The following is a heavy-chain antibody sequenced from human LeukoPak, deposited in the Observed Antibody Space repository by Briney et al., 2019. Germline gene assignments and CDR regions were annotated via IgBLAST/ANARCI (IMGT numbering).Heavy chain of an antibody. J-gene: IGHJ6*03. CDR1: GYTFTSYD. D-gene: IGHD6-13*01. Sequence: ASVKVSCKASGYTFTSYDINWVRQATGQGLEWMEWMNPNSGNTGYAQKFQGRVTMTRNTSISTAYMELSSLRSEDTAVYYCAKTIAAIALRYYMDVWGKGTTVTVPS. V-gene: IGHV1-8*01. CDR3: AKTIAAIALRYYMDV. CDR2: MNPNSGNT.